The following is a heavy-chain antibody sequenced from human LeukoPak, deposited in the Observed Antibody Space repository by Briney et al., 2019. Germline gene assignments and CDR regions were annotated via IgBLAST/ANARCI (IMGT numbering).Heavy chain of an antibody. V-gene: IGHV3-30*03. CDR3: ARDEAYYYGSGSYYKGNLYYYGMDV. D-gene: IGHD3-10*01. J-gene: IGHJ6*02. CDR2: ISYDGSNK. Sequence: PGGSLRLSCAASGFTFSSYGMHWVRQAPGKGLEWVAVISYDGSNKYYADSVKGRFTISRDNSKNTLYMQMNSLRAEDTAVYYCARDEAYYYGSGSYYKGNLYYYGMDVWGQGTTVTVSS. CDR1: GFTFSSYG.